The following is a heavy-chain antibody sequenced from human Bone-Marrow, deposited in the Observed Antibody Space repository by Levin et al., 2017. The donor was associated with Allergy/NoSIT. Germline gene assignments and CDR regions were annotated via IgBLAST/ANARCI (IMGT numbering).Heavy chain of an antibody. V-gene: IGHV3-21*01. J-gene: IGHJ3*02. CDR1: GFTFSSYS. CDR2: ISSSSSYI. Sequence: GESLKISCAASGFTFSSYSMNWVRQAPGKGLEWVSSISSSSSYIYYADSVKGRFTISRDNAKNSLYLQMNSLRAEDTAVYYCARGALLIPPPVAFDIWGQGTMVTVSS. CDR3: ARGALLIPPPVAFDI. D-gene: IGHD1-14*01.